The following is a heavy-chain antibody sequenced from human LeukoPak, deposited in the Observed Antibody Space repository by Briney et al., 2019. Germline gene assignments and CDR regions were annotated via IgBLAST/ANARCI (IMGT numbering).Heavy chain of an antibody. CDR1: GGSFSGYY. Sequence: SETLSLTCAVYGGSFSGYYWSWIRQPAGKGLEWIGRIYSSGSTDYNPSLKGRVTISMDTSKNQFSLELTSVTAADTAVYYCAVWSNYYTSAFDIWGQGTMVTVSS. V-gene: IGHV4-59*10. J-gene: IGHJ3*02. CDR2: IYSSGST. D-gene: IGHD3-3*01. CDR3: AVWSNYYTSAFDI.